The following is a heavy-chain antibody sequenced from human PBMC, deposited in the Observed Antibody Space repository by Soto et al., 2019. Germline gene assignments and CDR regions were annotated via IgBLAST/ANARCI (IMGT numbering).Heavy chain of an antibody. Sequence: SETLSLTCTVSGGSLSNYYWSWIRQPAGKGLEWIGRIYTSGNTNYKSSLKSRVTMSVDTSKNQFSLKLSSLTAADTAVYYCARGSLQFDPWGQGTLVTAPQ. V-gene: IGHV4-4*07. J-gene: IGHJ5*02. CDR2: IYTSGNT. CDR3: ARGSLQFDP. CDR1: GGSLSNYY.